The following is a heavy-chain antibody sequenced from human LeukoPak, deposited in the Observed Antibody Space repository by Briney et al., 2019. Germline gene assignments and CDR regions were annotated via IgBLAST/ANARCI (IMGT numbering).Heavy chain of an antibody. D-gene: IGHD5-24*01. CDR3: ARRPKRDGYNFGRYDY. CDR1: GYTFTGYY. CDR2: INPNSGGT. Sequence: ASVKVSCKASGYTFTGYYMHWVRQAPGQGLEWMGWINPNSGGTNYAQKFQGRVTMTRDTSISTAYMELSRLRSDDTAVYYCARRPKRDGYNFGRYDYWGQGTLVTISS. V-gene: IGHV1-2*02. J-gene: IGHJ4*02.